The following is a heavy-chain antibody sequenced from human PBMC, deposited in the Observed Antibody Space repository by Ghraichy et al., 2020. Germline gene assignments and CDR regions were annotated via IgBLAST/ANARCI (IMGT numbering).Heavy chain of an antibody. V-gene: IGHV1-69*13. J-gene: IGHJ5*02. D-gene: IGHD3-10*01. CDR1: GGTFSSYA. Sequence: SVKVSCKASGGTFSSYAISWVRQAPGQGLEWMGGIIPIFGTANYAQKFQGRVTITADESTSTAYMELSSLRSEDTAVYYCARGILSGSGVDVNWFDPWGQGTLVTVSS. CDR3: ARGILSGSGVDVNWFDP. CDR2: IIPIFGTA.